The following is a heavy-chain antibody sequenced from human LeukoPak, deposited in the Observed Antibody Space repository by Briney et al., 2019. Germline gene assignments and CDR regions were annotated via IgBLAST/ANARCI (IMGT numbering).Heavy chain of an antibody. CDR1: GYTFTSYY. D-gene: IGHD2-21*01. CDR3: ARGTGLKAFDI. CDR2: INPSAGST. Sequence: GASVKVSCKASGYTFTSYYIHLVRQAPGQGFEWMAIINPSAGSTVYAQKFQGRVIMTRDTSTGTIYMELSSLRSEDTAIYYCARGTGLKAFDIWGQGTMVTVSS. J-gene: IGHJ3*02. V-gene: IGHV1-46*01.